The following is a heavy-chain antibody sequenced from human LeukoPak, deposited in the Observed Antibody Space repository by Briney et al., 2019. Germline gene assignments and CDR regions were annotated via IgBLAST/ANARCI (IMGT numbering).Heavy chain of an antibody. CDR2: IRYDGSNK. J-gene: IGHJ4*02. CDR3: AKDPTHYRVWDDYDSTVLSY. V-gene: IGHV3-30*02. CDR1: GFTFSSYG. D-gene: IGHD3-22*01. Sequence: PGGSLRLSCAASGFTFSSYGMHWVRQAPGKGLEWAAFIRYDGSNKYYADSVKGRFTISRDNSKNTLYLQMNSLRAADTAVYYCAKDPTHYRVWDDYDSTVLSYWGQGTLVTGSS.